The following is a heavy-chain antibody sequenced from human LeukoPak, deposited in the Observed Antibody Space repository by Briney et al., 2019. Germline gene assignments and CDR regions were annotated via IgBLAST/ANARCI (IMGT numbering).Heavy chain of an antibody. Sequence: GGTLRLSCAASGFTFSSYGMSWVRQAPGKGLEWVSAISGSGGSTYYADSVKGRFTISRDNSKNTLYLQMNSLRAEDTAVYYCARDGARDALFDHWGQGTLVTVSS. V-gene: IGHV3-23*01. CDR1: GFTFSSYG. CDR2: ISGSGGST. D-gene: IGHD4/OR15-4a*01. J-gene: IGHJ4*02. CDR3: ARDGARDALFDH.